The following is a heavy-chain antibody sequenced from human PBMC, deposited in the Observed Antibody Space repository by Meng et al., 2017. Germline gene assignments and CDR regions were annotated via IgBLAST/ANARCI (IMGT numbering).Heavy chain of an antibody. Sequence: QVRLQESGPGLVKPSVTLSLTCTVSGGSISSYYWSWIRQPPGKGLEWIGYIYYSGSTNYNPSLKSRVTISVDTSKNQFSLKLSSVTAADTAVYYCAREGAYCSGGSCYYFNYWGQGTLVTVSS. J-gene: IGHJ4*02. V-gene: IGHV4-59*01. CDR2: IYYSGST. CDR3: AREGAYCSGGSCYYFNY. CDR1: GGSISSYY. D-gene: IGHD2-15*01.